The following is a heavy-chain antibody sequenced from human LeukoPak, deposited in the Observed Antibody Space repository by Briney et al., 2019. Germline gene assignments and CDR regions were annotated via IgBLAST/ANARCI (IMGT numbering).Heavy chain of an antibody. J-gene: IGHJ4*02. CDR1: GYSFTGYY. V-gene: IGHV1-2*06. CDR3: ARDQARTTTWYLYMNY. CDR2: IDPNSGGT. Sequence: GASVKVSCKASGYSFTGYYIHWVRQAPGQGAEWMGRIDPNSGGTNSAQKFQARVTLTRDTSIATVYMELSSLRSNDTAVYYCARDQARTTTWYLYMNYWGQGTLVTVSS. D-gene: IGHD3/OR15-3a*01.